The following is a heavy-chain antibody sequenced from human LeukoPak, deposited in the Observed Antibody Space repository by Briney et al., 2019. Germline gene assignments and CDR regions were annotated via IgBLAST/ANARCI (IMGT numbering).Heavy chain of an antibody. CDR2: INPNSGGT. V-gene: IGHV1-2*06. J-gene: IGHJ4*02. D-gene: IGHD1-1*01. CDR1: GYALTGDY. Sequence: ASVKVSCTASGYALTGDYMHWVRQAPGQGLEWMGRINPNSGGTNYAQKFQGRVTMTRDTSISTAYMELSRLRSDDTAVYYCARVSGTYDYWGQGTLVTVSS. CDR3: ARVSGTYDY.